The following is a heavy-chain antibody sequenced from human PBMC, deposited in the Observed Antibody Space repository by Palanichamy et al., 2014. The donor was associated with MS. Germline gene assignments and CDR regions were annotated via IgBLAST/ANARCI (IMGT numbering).Heavy chain of an antibody. CDR2: ISAYNGNT. Sequence: VQLVQSGAEVKKPGASVKVSCKASGYTFTSYGISWVRQAPGQGLEWMGWISAYNGNTNYAQKLQGRVTMTTDTSTSTAYMELRSLRSDDTAVYYCAREGYYDSSGYSIYYYYYGMDVWGQGTTVTVSS. CDR3: AREGYYDSSGYSIYYYYYGMDV. D-gene: IGHD3-22*01. CDR1: GYTFTSYG. J-gene: IGHJ6*02. V-gene: IGHV1-18*04.